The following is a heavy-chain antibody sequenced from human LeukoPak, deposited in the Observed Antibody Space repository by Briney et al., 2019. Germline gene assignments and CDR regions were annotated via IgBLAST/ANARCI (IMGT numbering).Heavy chain of an antibody. CDR1: GGSISSSNW. CDR2: INHSGST. D-gene: IGHD4-17*01. V-gene: IGHV4-4*02. CDR3: ARGAPTVTNAFDI. Sequence: PSETLSLTCAVSGGSISSSNWWSWVRQPPGKGLEWIGEINHSGSTNYNPSLKSRVTISVDTSKNQFSLKLSSVTAADTAVYYCARGAPTVTNAFDIWGQGTMVTVSS. J-gene: IGHJ3*02.